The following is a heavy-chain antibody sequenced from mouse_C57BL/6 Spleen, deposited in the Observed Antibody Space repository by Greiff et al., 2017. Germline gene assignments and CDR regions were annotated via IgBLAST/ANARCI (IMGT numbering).Heavy chain of an antibody. Sequence: EVQLQESGAELVRPGASVKMSCTASGFNIKDDYMHWVKQRPEQGLEWIGWIDPENGDTEYASKFQGKATLTADPSSNTAYLQLSSLTSEDSAVYYGTKRGYGSSYVDWYFDVWGTGTTVTVSS. D-gene: IGHD1-1*01. V-gene: IGHV14-4*01. CDR2: IDPENGDT. CDR1: GFNIKDDY. CDR3: TKRGYGSSYVDWYFDV. J-gene: IGHJ1*03.